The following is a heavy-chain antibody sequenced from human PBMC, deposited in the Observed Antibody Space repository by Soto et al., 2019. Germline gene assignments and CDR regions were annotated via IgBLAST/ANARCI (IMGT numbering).Heavy chain of an antibody. V-gene: IGHV3-64*01. Sequence: GGSLRLSCAASGFTFSSYAMHWVRQAPGKGLEYVSAISSNGGSTYYANSVKGRFTISRDNSKNTLYLQMGSLRAEDMAVYYCAGSLGYCSSTSCYPIHWFDPWGQGTLVTVSS. J-gene: IGHJ5*02. CDR1: GFTFSSYA. CDR3: AGSLGYCSSTSCYPIHWFDP. CDR2: ISSNGGST. D-gene: IGHD2-2*03.